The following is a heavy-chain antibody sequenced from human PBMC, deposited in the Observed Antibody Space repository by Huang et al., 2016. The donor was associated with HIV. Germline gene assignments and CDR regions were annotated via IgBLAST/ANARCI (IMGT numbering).Heavy chain of an antibody. CDR2: IHYSGST. V-gene: IGHV4-39*01. J-gene: IGHJ3*02. D-gene: IGHD3-22*01. Sequence: QLQLQGSGPGLVKPSETLSLTCTVSGGSITSSSYYWGWFRQPPGKGLEWVGSIHYSGSTDYNPSLKSRVTVAVDTSKNQFSLKLSSVTAADTAVYYCARHFSYYDSSGYTPWDAFDIWGQGTMVTVSS. CDR3: ARHFSYYDSSGYTPWDAFDI. CDR1: GGSITSSSYY.